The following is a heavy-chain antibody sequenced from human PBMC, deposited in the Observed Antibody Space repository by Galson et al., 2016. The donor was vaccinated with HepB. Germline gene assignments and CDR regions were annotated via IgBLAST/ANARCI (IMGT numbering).Heavy chain of an antibody. CDR2: IYYSGST. J-gene: IGHJ4*02. CDR3: ARRYSYGTFDY. CDR1: GGSISSSNYY. V-gene: IGHV4-39*01. D-gene: IGHD5-18*01. Sequence: ETLSLTCTVSGGSISSSNYYWGWIRQPPGKGLEWIGNIYYSGSTYNNPSLKSRVTISVDASKNQFSLKLSSVTAADTAVYYCARRYSYGTFDYWGQGTLVTVSS.